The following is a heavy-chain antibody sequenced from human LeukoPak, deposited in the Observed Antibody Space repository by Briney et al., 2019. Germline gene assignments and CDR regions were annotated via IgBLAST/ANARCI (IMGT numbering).Heavy chain of an antibody. J-gene: IGHJ4*02. D-gene: IGHD5-12*01. CDR2: TYYRSKWYN. CDR1: GDSVSSNSAA. V-gene: IGHV6-1*01. CDR3: ARDRGYDPFDY. Sequence: SQTLSLTFAISGDSVSSNSAAWNWLRQSPWRGLEWLGRTYYRSKWYNDYAVSVKSRITITPDTSKNQFSLQLYSVTPEDTAVYYCARDRGYDPFDYWGQGTLVTVSS.